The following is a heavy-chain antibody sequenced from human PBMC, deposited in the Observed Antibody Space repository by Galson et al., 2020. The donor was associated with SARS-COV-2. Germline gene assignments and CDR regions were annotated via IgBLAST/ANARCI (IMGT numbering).Heavy chain of an antibody. Sequence: GGSLRLSCAASGFTFSSYDMHWVRQATGKGLEWVSAIGTAGDTYYPGSVKGRFTISRENAKNSLYLQMNSLRAGDTAVYYCARGRLWFGELMHYYYGMDVWGQGTTVTVSS. CDR1: GFTFSSYD. V-gene: IGHV3-13*01. CDR3: ARGRLWFGELMHYYYGMDV. D-gene: IGHD3-10*01. J-gene: IGHJ6*02. CDR2: IGTAGDT.